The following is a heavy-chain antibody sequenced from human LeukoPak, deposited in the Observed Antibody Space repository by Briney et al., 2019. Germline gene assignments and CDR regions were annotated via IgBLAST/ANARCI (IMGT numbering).Heavy chain of an antibody. J-gene: IGHJ2*01. CDR2: IYHSGST. Sequence: SETLSLTCTVSGGSISSSSYYWGWIRQPPGKGLEWIGEIYHSGSTNYNPSLKSRVTISVDKSKNQFSLKLSSVTAADTAVYYCARETFMTTVTTRYFDLWGRGTLVTVSS. CDR1: GGSISSSSYY. V-gene: IGHV4-39*07. D-gene: IGHD4-17*01. CDR3: ARETFMTTVTTRYFDL.